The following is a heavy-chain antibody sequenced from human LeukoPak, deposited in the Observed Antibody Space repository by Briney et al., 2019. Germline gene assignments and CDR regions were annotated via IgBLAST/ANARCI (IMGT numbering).Heavy chain of an antibody. D-gene: IGHD6-13*01. Sequence: APVKVSCKASGYTFTSYYMHWVRQAPGQGLEWMGIINPSGGSTSYAQKFQGRVTMTRDTSTSTVYMELSSLRSEDTAVYYCARDLWAAAGTQNFYYYYGMDVWGQGTTVTVSS. CDR2: INPSGGST. CDR3: ARDLWAAAGTQNFYYYYGMDV. CDR1: GYTFTSYY. J-gene: IGHJ6*02. V-gene: IGHV1-46*01.